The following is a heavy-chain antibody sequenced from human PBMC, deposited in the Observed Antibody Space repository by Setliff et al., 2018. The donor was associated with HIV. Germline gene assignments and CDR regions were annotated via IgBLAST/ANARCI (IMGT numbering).Heavy chain of an antibody. J-gene: IGHJ5*02. D-gene: IGHD3-16*01. V-gene: IGHV1-18*01. CDR3: AKGVKWLDP. CDR1: GCSFVNYH. Sequence: GASVKVSCKASGCSFVNYHIIWVRQAPGQGLEWVGSISASSVNTNFTQGRVTMTTDTSTRTAYMELRSLRSDDTAVYCCAKGVKWLDPWGQGTLVTVSS. CDR2: ISASSVNT.